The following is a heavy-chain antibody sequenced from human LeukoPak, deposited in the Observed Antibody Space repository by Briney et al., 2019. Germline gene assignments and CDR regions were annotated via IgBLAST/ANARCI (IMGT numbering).Heavy chain of an antibody. CDR1: GYTFTSYA. V-gene: IGHV7-4-1*02. D-gene: IGHD5-18*01. CDR2: INTNTGNP. J-gene: IGHJ4*02. Sequence: ASVKVSCKASGYTFTSYAMNWVRRAPGQGLEWMGWINTNTGNPTYAQGFTGRFVFSLDTSVSTAYLQISSLKAEDTAVYYCARNVRIQLWPQFGYWGQGTLVTVSS. CDR3: ARNVRIQLWPQFGY.